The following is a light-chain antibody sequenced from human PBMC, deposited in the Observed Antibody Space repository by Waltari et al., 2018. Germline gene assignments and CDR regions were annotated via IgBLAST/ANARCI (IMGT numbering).Light chain of an antibody. CDR1: SRDVGGYTY. CDR3: CSYAGSYLWV. V-gene: IGLV2-11*01. Sequence: QSALTQPRSVSGSPGQSVTISCTGTSRDVGGYTYVSWYQQHPGKAPKLMIYDVSKRPSGVPDRFSGSKSGNTASLTISGLQAEDEADYYCCSYAGSYLWVFGGGTKLTVL. CDR2: DVS. J-gene: IGLJ3*02.